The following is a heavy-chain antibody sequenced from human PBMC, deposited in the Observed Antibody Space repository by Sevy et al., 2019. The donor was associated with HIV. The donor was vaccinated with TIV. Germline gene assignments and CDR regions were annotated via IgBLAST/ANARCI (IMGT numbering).Heavy chain of an antibody. J-gene: IGHJ3*01. CDR1: GFTFSSYP. CDR2: ISFDGTDK. D-gene: IGHD3-10*01. V-gene: IGHV3-30-3*01. CDR3: VRETTMLPRGAFDF. Sequence: GGSLRLSCAASGFTFSSYPMHWVRQPPGKGLGWVSFISFDGTDKYYADSVKGRFTISRDNSKNTLFLQMNSLSAEDRGFYYCVRETTMLPRGAFDFWGQGTMVTVSS.